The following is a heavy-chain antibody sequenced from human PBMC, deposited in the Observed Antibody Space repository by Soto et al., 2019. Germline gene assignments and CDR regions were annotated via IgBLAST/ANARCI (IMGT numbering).Heavy chain of an antibody. J-gene: IGHJ6*02. CDR2: INHSGST. CDR3: ARGRNGSGSYYNGGSYYYCGMDV. V-gene: IGHV4-34*01. Sequence: PSETLSLTCAVYGGSFSGYYWSWIRQPPGKGLEWIGEINHSGSTNYNPSLKSRVTISVDTSKNQFSLKLSSVTAADTAVYYCARGRNGSGSYYNGGSYYYCGMDVWGQGTTVTVSS. D-gene: IGHD3-10*01. CDR1: GGSFSGYY.